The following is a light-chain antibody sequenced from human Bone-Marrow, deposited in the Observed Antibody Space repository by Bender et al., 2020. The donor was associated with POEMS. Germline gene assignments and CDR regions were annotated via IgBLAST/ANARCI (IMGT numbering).Light chain of an antibody. CDR1: NLEDKF. CDR2: QDT. Sequence: SYDLTQPPSVSVSPGQTASITCSGDNLEDKFVCWYQQKPGQSPVLVIYQDTKRPSGIPDRFSGSNSGDTATLTISGTQAMDEADYYCQTWYSGTDHYVFGPGTKVTVL. V-gene: IGLV3-1*01. J-gene: IGLJ1*01. CDR3: QTWYSGTDHYV.